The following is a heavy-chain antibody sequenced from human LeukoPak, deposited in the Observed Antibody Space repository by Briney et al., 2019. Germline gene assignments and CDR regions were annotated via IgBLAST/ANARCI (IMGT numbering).Heavy chain of an antibody. CDR1: GYTFTAIY. J-gene: IGHJ4*02. V-gene: IGHV1-2*02. Sequence: ASVKVSCKASGYTFTAIYIHWVRQTPGQGLEWMGWINPNSGGTNFAQKFQGRVTMTRDTSISTAYMELSRLGSDDTAVYYCARGPATGDFDYWGQGTLGTVSA. CDR3: ARGPATGDFDY. D-gene: IGHD7-27*01. CDR2: INPNSGGT.